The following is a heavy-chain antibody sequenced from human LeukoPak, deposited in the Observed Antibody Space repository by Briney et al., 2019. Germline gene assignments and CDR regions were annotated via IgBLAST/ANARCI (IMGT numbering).Heavy chain of an antibody. V-gene: IGHV4-59*01. CDR2: IYYSGST. Sequence: SETLSLTCTVSGGSISSYYWSWIRQPPGKGLEWIGYIYYSGSTNYNPSLKSRVTISVDTSKNQFSLKLSSVTAADTAVYYCARDAYGDYEYYYYYMDVWGKGTTVTVSS. J-gene: IGHJ6*03. D-gene: IGHD4-17*01. CDR3: ARDAYGDYEYYYYYMDV. CDR1: GGSISSYY.